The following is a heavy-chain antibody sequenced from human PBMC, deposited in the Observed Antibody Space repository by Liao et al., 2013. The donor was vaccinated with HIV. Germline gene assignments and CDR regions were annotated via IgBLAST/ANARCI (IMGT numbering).Heavy chain of an antibody. V-gene: IGHV4-39*07. D-gene: IGHD5-18*01. CDR1: GGSISSSSYY. J-gene: IGHJ3*01. CDR3: ARGRGYTYGRRFDV. CDR2: IYYSGST. Sequence: QVQLQESGPGLVKPSETLSLTCTVSGGSISSSSYYWGWIRQPPGKGLEWIGSIYYSGSTYYNPSLKSRVTISVDTSKNQFSLKVSSVTAADTAVYYCARGRGYTYGRRFDVWGQGTMVIVSS.